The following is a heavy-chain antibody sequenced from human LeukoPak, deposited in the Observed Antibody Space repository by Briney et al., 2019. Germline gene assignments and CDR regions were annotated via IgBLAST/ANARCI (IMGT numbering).Heavy chain of an antibody. CDR3: ARSKNIVATRVVYYYYYYGMDV. J-gene: IGHJ6*04. V-gene: IGHV1-69*01. Sequence: GASVKVSCKASGGTFSSYAISWVRQAPGQGLEWMGGIIPIFGTANYAQKFQGRVTITADESTSTAYMELSSLRSEDTAVYYCARSKNIVATRVVYYYYYYGMDVWGKGTTVTVSS. D-gene: IGHD5-12*01. CDR1: GGTFSSYA. CDR2: IIPIFGTA.